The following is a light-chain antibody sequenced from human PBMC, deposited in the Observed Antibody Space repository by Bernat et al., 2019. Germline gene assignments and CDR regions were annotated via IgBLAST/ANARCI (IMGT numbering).Light chain of an antibody. CDR1: QDIRNG. CDR2: LAS. V-gene: IGKV1-17*01. Sequence: DIQMTQSPTSLSASVGDRVTISCRASQDIRNGLSGYQQKPGKAPKRLIYLASSLQSGVPSRFSGSGSGTEFTLTISSLQPEDFATYYCLQHSTFPWTFGQGTKVYIK. J-gene: IGKJ1*01. CDR3: LQHSTFPWT.